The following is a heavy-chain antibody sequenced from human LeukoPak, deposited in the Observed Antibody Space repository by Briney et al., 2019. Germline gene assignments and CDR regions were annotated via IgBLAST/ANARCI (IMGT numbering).Heavy chain of an antibody. Sequence: PSETLSLTCTVSGDSISSGDYYWSWIRQPPGKGLEWIGYIYSSGSTYYIPSLKSRVTISVDRSKNQFSLKLSSVTAADTAVYYCAKVVASYGYLDYWGQGTLVTVSS. V-gene: IGHV4-30-2*01. J-gene: IGHJ4*02. CDR1: GDSISSGDYY. CDR2: IYSSGST. D-gene: IGHD5-18*01. CDR3: AKVVASYGYLDY.